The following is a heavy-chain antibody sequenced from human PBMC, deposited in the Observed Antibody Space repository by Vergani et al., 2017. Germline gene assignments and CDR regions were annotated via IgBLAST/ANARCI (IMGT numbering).Heavy chain of an antibody. CDR2: IIPILGIA. CDR3: ARDQVGGSGSYYPHGFDY. CDR1: GGTFSSYT. V-gene: IGHV1-69*08. J-gene: IGHJ4*02. D-gene: IGHD3-10*01. Sequence: QVQLVQSGAEVKKPGSSVKVSCKAFGGTFSSYTISWVRQAPGQGLEWMGRIIPILGIANDAQKFQGRVTITADKSTSTAYMELSSLGSEDTAVYYCARDQVGGSGSYYPHGFDYWGQGTLVTVSS.